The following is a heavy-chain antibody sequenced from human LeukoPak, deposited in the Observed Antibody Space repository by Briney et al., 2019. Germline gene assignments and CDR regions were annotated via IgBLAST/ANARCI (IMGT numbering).Heavy chain of an antibody. Sequence: GESLKISCKASGYSLTTYWIGWVRQMPGKGLEWMGIIYPGDSDTRYSPSFQGQVTISADKSISTAYLQWSSLKASDTAMYYCASGSTWPRTRNFDYWGQGTLVTVSS. V-gene: IGHV5-51*01. CDR2: IYPGDSDT. D-gene: IGHD6-13*01. CDR3: ASGSTWPRTRNFDY. J-gene: IGHJ4*02. CDR1: GYSLTTYW.